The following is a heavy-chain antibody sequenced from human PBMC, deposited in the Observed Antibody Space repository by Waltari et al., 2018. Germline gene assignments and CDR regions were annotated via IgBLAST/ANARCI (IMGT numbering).Heavy chain of an antibody. J-gene: IGHJ6*04. V-gene: IGHV3-23*03. D-gene: IGHD3-22*01. CDR3: AKMGGLYISGWPDSTSYMDV. Sequence: DVQIWESGGDLVQPGGSLRLSCVVSGFTLSEYGMTGVRQVRGKWLSFFSVLYSSGRTNYRDSVKGRFTISRDESKNTLFLEMNNLRPDDTAKYYCAKMGGLYISGWPDSTSYMDVWGKGTTVTVSS. CDR1: GFTLSEYG. CDR2: VLYSSGRT.